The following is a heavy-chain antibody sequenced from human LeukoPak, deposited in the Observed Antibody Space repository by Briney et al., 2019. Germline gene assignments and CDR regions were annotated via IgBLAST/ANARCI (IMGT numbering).Heavy chain of an antibody. J-gene: IGHJ4*02. Sequence: PGGSLRLSCAVSGFTFSDYYMSWIRQAPGEGLEWVAYISSNGSTIYYGDSVKGRFTIPRDHPKNSVYLQMDCLLAEEPAVYYCARSYRGNLYFDYWGQGTLVTVSS. D-gene: IGHD4-23*01. CDR2: ISSNGSTI. CDR3: ARSYRGNLYFDY. V-gene: IGHV3-11*04. CDR1: GFTFSDYY.